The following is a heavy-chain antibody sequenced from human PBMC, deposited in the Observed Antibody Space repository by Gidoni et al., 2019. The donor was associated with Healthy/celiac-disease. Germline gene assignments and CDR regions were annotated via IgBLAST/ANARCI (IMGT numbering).Heavy chain of an antibody. Sequence: QVQLQETGPGLVKPSETLSLTCTVSGRSISSYYWSWIRRPPGKGLGWIGYIYYSGSTNYNPSLKSRVTISVDTSKNQFSLKLSSVTAADTAVYDCARIMGDYYYYMDVWGKGTTVTVSS. J-gene: IGHJ6*03. V-gene: IGHV4-59*01. CDR3: ARIMGDYYYYMDV. CDR1: GRSISSYY. CDR2: IYYSGST.